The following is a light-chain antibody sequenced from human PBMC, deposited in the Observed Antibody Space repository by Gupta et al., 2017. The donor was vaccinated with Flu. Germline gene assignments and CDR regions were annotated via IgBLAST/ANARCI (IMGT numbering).Light chain of an antibody. CDR1: QSVSSY. V-gene: IGKV3-11*01. CDR2: DAF. Sequence: IVLTQSPATLSLSPGERATLSCRASQSVSSYLAWYQQKPGQAPRLLIYDAFNRATGIPARCSGSGSGTDFTLTISSLEPEDFAVYYCQQRSNWPVTFGQGTKLEIK. CDR3: QQRSNWPVT. J-gene: IGKJ2*01.